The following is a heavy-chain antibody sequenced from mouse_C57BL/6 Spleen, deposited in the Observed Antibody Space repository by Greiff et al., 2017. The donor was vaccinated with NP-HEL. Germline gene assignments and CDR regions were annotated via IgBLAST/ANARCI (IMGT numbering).Heavy chain of an antibody. D-gene: IGHD2-4*01. J-gene: IGHJ3*01. CDR3: ARGVYYDYDRSLAY. CDR1: GYTFTSYW. CDR2: IYPGSGST. Sequence: VQLQQPGAELVKPGASVKMSCKASGYTFTSYWITWVKQRPGQGLEWIGDIYPGSGSTNYNEKFKSKATLTVDTSSSTAYMQLSSLTSEDSAVYYCARGVYYDYDRSLAYWGQGTLVTVSA. V-gene: IGHV1-55*01.